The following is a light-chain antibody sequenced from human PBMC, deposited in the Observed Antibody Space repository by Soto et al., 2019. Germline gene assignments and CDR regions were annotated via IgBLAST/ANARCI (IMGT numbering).Light chain of an antibody. V-gene: IGKV1-5*03. J-gene: IGKJ3*01. CDR2: KAS. CDR3: QQYNSYSHT. Sequence: DIQMTQSPSTLSASVGDRVTITCRASQSISSWLAWYQQKPGKAPKLLIYKASSLESGVPSRFSGSGSGTEFTLTISSLHPDDFATYYCQQYNSYSHTFGPGTKVDIK. CDR1: QSISSW.